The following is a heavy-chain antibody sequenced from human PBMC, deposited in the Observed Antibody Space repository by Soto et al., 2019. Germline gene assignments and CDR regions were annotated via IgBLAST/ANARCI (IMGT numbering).Heavy chain of an antibody. CDR2: IGSGGDT. J-gene: IGHJ6*02. CDR3: TRNTPPTGMEV. Sequence: EVQLVESGGGLVQPGGSLRLSCAASGFTLSSYDIHWVRQATGEGLAWVSGIGSGGDTHYADFVKGRFIISREDGKNPLYLQMNNLRVGDTAVYYCTRNTPPTGMEVWGQGATVTVSS. CDR1: GFTLSSYD. D-gene: IGHD2-15*01. V-gene: IGHV3-13*01.